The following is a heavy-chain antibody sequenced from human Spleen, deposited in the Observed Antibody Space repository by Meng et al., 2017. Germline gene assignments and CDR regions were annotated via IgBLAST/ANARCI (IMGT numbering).Heavy chain of an antibody. CDR2: INHSGST. V-gene: IGHV4-34*01. D-gene: IGHD4-11*01. CDR1: GGSFSDYY. CDR3: ARGPTTMAHDFDY. J-gene: IGHJ4*02. Sequence: QLQLHLWGAGLFKPSGPLPLPCVVSGGSFSDYYWSWIRQPPGKGLEWIGEINHSGSTNYNPSLESRATISVDTSQNNLSLKLSSVTAADSAVYYCARGPTTMAHDFDYWGRGTLVTVSS.